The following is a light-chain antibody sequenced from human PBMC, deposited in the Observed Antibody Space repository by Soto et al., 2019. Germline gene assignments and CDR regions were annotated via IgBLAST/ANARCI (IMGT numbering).Light chain of an antibody. V-gene: IGLV1-40*01. CDR1: SSNFGAGYD. J-gene: IGLJ1*01. CDR2: GNS. Sequence: QSVLTQPPSVSGAPGQRVTISCTGSSSNFGAGYDVHWYQQLPGTAPKLLIYGNSNRPSGVPDRFSGSKSGTSASLAITGLQAEDEADYYCQSYDSSLSGYVFGTGTKSPS. CDR3: QSYDSSLSGYV.